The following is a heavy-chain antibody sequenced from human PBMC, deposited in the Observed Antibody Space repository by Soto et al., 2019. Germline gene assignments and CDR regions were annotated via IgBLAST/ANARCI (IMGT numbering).Heavy chain of an antibody. CDR3: ARVAY. Sequence: PGGSLRLSCAASVFTFSSYAMNLVRQFPGKGLEWVASISSGSSDTWYADSVKGRFIISRDNAQNSLFLQMNTLRPEDTAMYYCARVAYWGPGTQLTVSS. CDR1: VFTFSSYA. CDR2: ISSGSSDT. J-gene: IGHJ4*02. V-gene: IGHV3-21*01.